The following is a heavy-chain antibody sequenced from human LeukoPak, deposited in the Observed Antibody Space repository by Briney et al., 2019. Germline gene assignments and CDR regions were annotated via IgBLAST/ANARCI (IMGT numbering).Heavy chain of an antibody. Sequence: SETLSLTCTVSGGSISSYYWSWIRQPPGKGLEWIGYIYYSGSTNYNPSLKSRVTISVDTSKNQFSLKLSSVTAADTAVYYCARRPDYYYYMDVWGKGTTVTVSS. CDR1: GGSISSYY. J-gene: IGHJ6*03. CDR3: ARRPDYYYYMDV. CDR2: IYYSGST. V-gene: IGHV4-59*08.